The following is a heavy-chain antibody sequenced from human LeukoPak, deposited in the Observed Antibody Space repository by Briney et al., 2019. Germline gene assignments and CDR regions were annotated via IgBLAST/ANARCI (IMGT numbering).Heavy chain of an antibody. CDR3: ARGHRSYYGSGRSFDY. D-gene: IGHD3-10*01. V-gene: IGHV1-18*01. Sequence: ASVKVFCKASGYTFTSYGISWVRQAPGQGLEWMGWISAYNGSTNYAQKLQGRVTMTTDTSTSTAYMELRSLRSEDTAVYYCARGHRSYYGSGRSFDYWGQGTLVTVSS. J-gene: IGHJ4*02. CDR2: ISAYNGST. CDR1: GYTFTSYG.